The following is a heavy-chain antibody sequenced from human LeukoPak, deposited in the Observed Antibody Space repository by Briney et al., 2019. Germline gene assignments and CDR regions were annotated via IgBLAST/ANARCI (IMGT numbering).Heavy chain of an antibody. D-gene: IGHD6-13*01. CDR1: GGSFSGYY. Sequence: SETLSLTCAVYGGSFSGYYWSWIRQPPGKGLEWIGEINHSGSTNYNPSLKSRVTISVDTSKNQFSLKLSSVTAADTAVYYCARKGYSISWYSPWGQGTLVTVSS. CDR2: INHSGST. CDR3: ARKGYSISWYSP. J-gene: IGHJ5*02. V-gene: IGHV4-34*01.